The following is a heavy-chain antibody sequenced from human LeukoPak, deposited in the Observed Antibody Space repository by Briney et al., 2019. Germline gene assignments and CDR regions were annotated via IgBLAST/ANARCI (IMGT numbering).Heavy chain of an antibody. CDR1: GFTFSSYA. D-gene: IGHD4-17*01. V-gene: IGHV3-23*01. J-gene: IGHJ4*02. Sequence: GGSLRLSCAASGFTFSSYAMHWVRQAPGKGLEWVSAISGSGGSTYYADSVKGRFTISRDNSKNTLYLQMNSLRAEDTAVYYCAKDLGGARFGYWGQGTLVTVSS. CDR3: AKDLGGARFGY. CDR2: ISGSGGST.